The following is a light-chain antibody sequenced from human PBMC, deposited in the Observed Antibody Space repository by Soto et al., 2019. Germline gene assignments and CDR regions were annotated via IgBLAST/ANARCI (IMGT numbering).Light chain of an antibody. CDR1: RSNIGRNY. CDR2: GSN. CDR3: AAWDDGLSGLV. V-gene: IGLV1-47*01. J-gene: IGLJ2*01. Sequence: QSVLSQPPSASGTPGQRVTISCSGSRSNIGRNYVYWYQQLPGMAPKLLIYGSNQRPSGVPDRFSGSKSGTPGSLAISGLRSEDEGDYYCAAWDDGLSGLVFGGGTKLTVL.